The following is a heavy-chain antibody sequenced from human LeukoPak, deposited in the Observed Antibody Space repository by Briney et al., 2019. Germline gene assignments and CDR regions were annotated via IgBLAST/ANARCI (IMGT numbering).Heavy chain of an antibody. CDR1: GFTFGDYA. CDR2: IRSKAYGGTS. V-gene: IGHV3-49*04. Sequence: GGSLRLSCTASGFTFGDYAMSWVRQGPGQGLEWVGFIRSKAYGGTSEYASSVKGRFTIAGDDSKSTAYLQMNSLKPEHTAVYYCCRGDSYSLYYYGMDVWGQGTTVTVSS. CDR3: CRGDSYSLYYYGMDV. D-gene: IGHD2-21*02. J-gene: IGHJ6*02.